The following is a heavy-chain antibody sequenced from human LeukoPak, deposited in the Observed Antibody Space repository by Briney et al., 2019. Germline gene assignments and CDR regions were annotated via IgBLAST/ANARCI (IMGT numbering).Heavy chain of an antibody. CDR2: ISAYNGNT. J-gene: IGHJ4*02. V-gene: IGHV1-18*01. CDR1: GYTFTSYG. D-gene: IGHD3-10*01. Sequence: GASVRVSCKASGYTFTSYGISGVRQAPGQELEWMGWISAYNGNTNYAQKLQGRVTMTTDTSTSTAYMELRSLRSDDTAVYYCARDAPYGSVDYWGQGTLVTVSS. CDR3: ARDAPYGSVDY.